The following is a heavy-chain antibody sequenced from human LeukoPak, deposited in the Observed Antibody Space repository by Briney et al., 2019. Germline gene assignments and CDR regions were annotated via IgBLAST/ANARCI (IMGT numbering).Heavy chain of an antibody. CDR2: IIPIFGTA. CDR1: GGTFSSYA. Sequence: SVKVSCKASGGTFSSYAISWVRQAPGQGLEWMGGIIPIFGTANYAQKFQGRVTITTDESTSTAYMELSSLRSEDTAVYYWGGNRGGYAQFPDYGGRGPRAPVPS. D-gene: IGHD4-17*01. V-gene: IGHV1-69*05. J-gene: IGHJ2*01. CDR3: GGNRGGYAQFPDY.